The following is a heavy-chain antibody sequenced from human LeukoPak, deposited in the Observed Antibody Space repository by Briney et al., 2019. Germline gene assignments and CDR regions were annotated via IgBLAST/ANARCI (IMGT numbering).Heavy chain of an antibody. V-gene: IGHV6-1*01. CDR2: TYYRSKWYN. D-gene: IGHD6-19*01. CDR1: GDSVSSNSAA. Sequence: SQTLSLTCAISGDSVSSNSAAWNWIRQSPSRGLEWLGRTYYRSKWYNDYAVSVESRITINPDTSKNQFSLQLNSVTPEDTAVYYCARTLKKAVAGSYYYYGMDVWGQGTTVTVSS. J-gene: IGHJ6*02. CDR3: ARTLKKAVAGSYYYYGMDV.